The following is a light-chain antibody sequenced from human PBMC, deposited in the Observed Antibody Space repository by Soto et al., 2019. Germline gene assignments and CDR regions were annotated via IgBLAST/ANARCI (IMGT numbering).Light chain of an antibody. CDR3: QESYSHPRT. Sequence: DIQMTQSPSSLSASVGDRVTITCRASQNIYTYVNWYQQKPGKAPRLLIYDASSLQSGVTSRFSGSGSGTDFTLTIGSLQPEDYATYYCQESYSHPRTFGPGTKVDI. CDR1: QNIYTY. J-gene: IGKJ3*01. CDR2: DAS. V-gene: IGKV1-39*01.